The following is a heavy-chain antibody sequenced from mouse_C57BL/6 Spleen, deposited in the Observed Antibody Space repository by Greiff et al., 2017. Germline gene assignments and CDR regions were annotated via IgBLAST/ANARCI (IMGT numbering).Heavy chain of an antibody. CDR2: IRNKANNHAT. J-gene: IGHJ4*01. CDR3: TRGSYYDYDGEAMDY. CDR1: GFTFSDAW. D-gene: IGHD2-4*01. V-gene: IGHV6-6*01. Sequence: EVMLVESGGGLVQPGGSMKLSCAASGFTFSDAWMDWVRQSPEKGLEWVAEIRNKANNHATYYAESVKGRFTISRDDSKSSVYLQMNSLRAEDTGIYYCTRGSYYDYDGEAMDYWGQGTSVTVSS.